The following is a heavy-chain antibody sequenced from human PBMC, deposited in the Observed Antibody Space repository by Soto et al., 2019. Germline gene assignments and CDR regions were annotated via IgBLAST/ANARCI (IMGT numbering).Heavy chain of an antibody. D-gene: IGHD2-15*01. Sequence: APVKVSCKASGYTFTSYGISWVRQAPGQGLEWMGWISAYNGNTNYAQKLQGRVTMTTDTSTSTAYMELRSLRSDDTAVYYCARDSTVVVAATSTGWFDPWGQGTLVTVSS. V-gene: IGHV1-18*01. CDR2: ISAYNGNT. CDR1: GYTFTSYG. J-gene: IGHJ5*02. CDR3: ARDSTVVVAATSTGWFDP.